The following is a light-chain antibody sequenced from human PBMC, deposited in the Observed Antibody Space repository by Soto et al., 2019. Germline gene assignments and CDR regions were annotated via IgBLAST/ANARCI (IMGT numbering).Light chain of an antibody. CDR1: SSDVGGYNY. J-gene: IGLJ1*01. CDR2: EVS. CDR3: SSYAGSNIYV. V-gene: IGLV2-8*01. Sequence: ALTQPPSASGSPGQSVTISCTGTSSDVGGYNYVSWYQQHPGKAPKLMIYEVSKRPSGVPDRFSGSKSGNTASLTVSGLQAEDEADYYCSSYAGSNIYVFGTGTKVTVL.